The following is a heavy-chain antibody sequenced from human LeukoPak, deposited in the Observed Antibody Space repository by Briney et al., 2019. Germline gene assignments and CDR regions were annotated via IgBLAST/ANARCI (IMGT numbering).Heavy chain of an antibody. V-gene: IGHV4-34*01. J-gene: IGHJ5*02. CDR2: INVSGST. Sequence: SETLSLTCAVYGGSFSGYYWSWIRKRPGKGMEWMGEINVSGSTDYHPPHHSRVTISVDTCKNQFSLKLSSVTAADTAVYYCARGQNSCSGGSCELCWFDPWGQGTLVTVSS. D-gene: IGHD2-15*01. CDR1: GGSFSGYY. CDR3: ARGQNSCSGGSCELCWFDP.